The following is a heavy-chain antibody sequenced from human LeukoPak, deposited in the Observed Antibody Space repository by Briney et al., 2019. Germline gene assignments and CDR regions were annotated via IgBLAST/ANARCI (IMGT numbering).Heavy chain of an antibody. CDR3: ARDSGSYHNWFDP. J-gene: IGHJ5*02. CDR2: IYYSGST. Sequence: SETLSLTCTVSGGSISSHYWSWIRQPPGKGLEWIGYIYYSGSTNYNPSLKSRVTISVDTSKNQFSLKLSSVTAADTAVYYCARDSGSYHNWFDPWGQGTLVTVSS. CDR1: GGSISSHY. V-gene: IGHV4-59*11. D-gene: IGHD3-10*01.